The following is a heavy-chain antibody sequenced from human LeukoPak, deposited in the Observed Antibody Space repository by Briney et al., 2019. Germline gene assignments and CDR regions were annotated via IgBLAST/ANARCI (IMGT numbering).Heavy chain of an antibody. J-gene: IGHJ4*02. Sequence: GGSLRLSCEASGFTFSDHYMDWVRQAPGKGLDWVGRIRNKANSYTTEYAASVKGRFTISRDDSKNSLYLQMNSLKIEDTAVYYCAKAHPRSRFDSWGQGTLVTVSS. D-gene: IGHD2-15*01. CDR2: IRNKANSYTT. V-gene: IGHV3-72*01. CDR1: GFTFSDHY. CDR3: AKAHPRSRFDS.